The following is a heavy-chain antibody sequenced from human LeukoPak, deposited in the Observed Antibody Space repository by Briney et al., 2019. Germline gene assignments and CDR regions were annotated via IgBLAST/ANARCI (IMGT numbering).Heavy chain of an antibody. Sequence: SGTLSLTCAVSGGSISSSNWWSWVRQPPGEGLEWIGEIYHSGSTNYNPSLKSRVTISVDTSKNQFSLKLSSVTAADTAVYYCAREDGSGYDLDYWGQGTLVTVSS. V-gene: IGHV4-4*02. CDR2: IYHSGST. CDR1: GGSISSSNW. J-gene: IGHJ4*02. D-gene: IGHD5-12*01. CDR3: AREDGSGYDLDY.